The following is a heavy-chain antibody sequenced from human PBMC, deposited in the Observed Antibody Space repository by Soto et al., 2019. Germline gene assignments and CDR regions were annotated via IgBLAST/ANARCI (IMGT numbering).Heavy chain of an antibody. CDR1: GFTFSSYS. D-gene: IGHD5-12*01. Sequence: PRGSLRLSCAASGFTFSSYSMNWVRQAPGKGLEWVSSISSSSSYIYYADSVKGRFTISRDNAKNSLYLQMNSLRAEDTAVYYCARDPLPHVDIVATTRNRRYGMAVWGQGTTVTVSS. CDR3: ARDPLPHVDIVATTRNRRYGMAV. J-gene: IGHJ6*02. V-gene: IGHV3-21*01. CDR2: ISSSSSYI.